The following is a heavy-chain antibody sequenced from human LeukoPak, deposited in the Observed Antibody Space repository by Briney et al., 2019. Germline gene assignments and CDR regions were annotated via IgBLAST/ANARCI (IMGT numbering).Heavy chain of an antibody. CDR2: IGPTGTDT. CDR3: ATESIGRHYDY. Sequence: GGSLRLSCAASGFSFSSYGFNWVRQAPGKGLEWVSSIGPTGTDTYHADSVKGRFTISRDNAKNSLHLQMDSLRAEDTAVYYCATESIGRHYDYWGQGTLLTVSS. V-gene: IGHV3-21*01. D-gene: IGHD3-3*02. CDR1: GFSFSSYG. J-gene: IGHJ4*02.